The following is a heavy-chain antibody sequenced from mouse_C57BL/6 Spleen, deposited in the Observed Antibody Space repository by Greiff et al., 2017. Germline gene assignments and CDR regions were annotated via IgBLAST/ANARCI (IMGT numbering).Heavy chain of an antibody. Sequence: EVQGVESGPGLAKPSQTLSLTCSVTGYSITSDYWNWIRKFPGNKLEYMGYISYSGRTSYNPSLKSRISITRDTSKNQYYLQLNSVTTEDTATYYCARGGVVANWYFDVWGTGTTVTVSS. CDR1: GYSITSDY. CDR3: ARGGVVANWYFDV. V-gene: IGHV3-8*01. J-gene: IGHJ1*03. D-gene: IGHD1-1*01. CDR2: ISYSGRT.